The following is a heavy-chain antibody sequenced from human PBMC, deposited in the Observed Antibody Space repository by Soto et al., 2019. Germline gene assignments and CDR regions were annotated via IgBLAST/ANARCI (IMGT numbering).Heavy chain of an antibody. CDR2: VYRGGST. D-gene: IGHD2-15*01. J-gene: IGHJ4*02. V-gene: IGHV3-53*02. CDR3: ATAPRIIAAATGDFDY. Sequence: EVLLVQTGGDLIQPGGSLRLSCAASGFTVSSNYMTWVRQAPGKGLEWVAVVYRGGSTHYADSVRGRFTISRDDSKNTLYLQMNSLRVEDTAVYYWATAPRIIAAATGDFDYWGQGDLVTGSS. CDR1: GFTVSSNY.